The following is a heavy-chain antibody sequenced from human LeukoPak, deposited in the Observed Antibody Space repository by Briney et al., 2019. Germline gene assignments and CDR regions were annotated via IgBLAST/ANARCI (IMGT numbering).Heavy chain of an antibody. CDR3: AKDRDDHGDYVFDS. CDR2: IGRSGDST. Sequence: GGSLRLSCAASGFAFNSYVMSWVRQAPGKRPEWVSIIGRSGDSTNYADFVKGLSTISRDNFKNTLSLEMNSLRAEDTAVYYCAKDRDDHGDYVFDSWGQGTLVTVSS. CDR1: GFAFNSYV. J-gene: IGHJ4*02. D-gene: IGHD4-17*01. V-gene: IGHV3-23*01.